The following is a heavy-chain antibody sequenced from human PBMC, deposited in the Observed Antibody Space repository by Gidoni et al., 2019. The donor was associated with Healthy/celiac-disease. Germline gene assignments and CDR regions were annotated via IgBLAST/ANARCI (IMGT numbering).Heavy chain of an antibody. CDR3: AKIHLLGYFDY. Sequence: VQLLESGGGLVPPGGSLRLSCAASGFTFSSYALSWVRQATGKGLEWVSAISGSGGSTYYADSVKGRFTISRDNSKNTLYLQMNSLRAEDTAVYYCAKIHLLGYFDYWGQGTLVTVSS. V-gene: IGHV3-23*01. CDR1: GFTFSSYA. D-gene: IGHD5-18*01. CDR2: ISGSGGST. J-gene: IGHJ4*02.